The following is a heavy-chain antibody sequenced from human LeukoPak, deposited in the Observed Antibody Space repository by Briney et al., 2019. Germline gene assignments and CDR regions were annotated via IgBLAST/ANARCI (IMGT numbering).Heavy chain of an antibody. V-gene: IGHV3-23*01. CDR2: ISGSGGST. CDR1: GFTFSSYA. J-gene: IGHJ4*02. D-gene: IGHD2-15*01. CDR3: AKGGYCSGGSRYPAHFDY. Sequence: GGSLRLSCAASGFTFSSYAMSWVRQAPGKGLEWVSAISGSGGSTYYADSVKGRFTISRDNSKNTLYLQMNSLRAEDTAVYYCAKGGYCSGGSRYPAHFDYWGQGTLVTVSS.